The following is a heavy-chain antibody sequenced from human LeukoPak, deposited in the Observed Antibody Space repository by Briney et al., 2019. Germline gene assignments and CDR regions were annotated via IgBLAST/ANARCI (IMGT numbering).Heavy chain of an antibody. Sequence: GGSLRLSCAASGFTFSSYSMNWVRQAPGKGLEWVSSISSSSSYIYYADSVKGRFTISRDNSKNTLYLQMNSLRAEDTAVYYCAKYRDSGSYSAPPIYWGQGTLVTVSS. CDR3: AKYRDSGSYSAPPIY. CDR1: GFTFSSYS. CDR2: ISSSSSYI. J-gene: IGHJ4*02. D-gene: IGHD1-26*01. V-gene: IGHV3-21*04.